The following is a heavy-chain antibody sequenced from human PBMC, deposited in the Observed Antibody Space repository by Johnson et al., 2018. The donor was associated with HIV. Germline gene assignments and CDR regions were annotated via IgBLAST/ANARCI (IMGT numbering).Heavy chain of an antibody. CDR1: GFTFDDYG. V-gene: IGHV3-20*04. Sequence: VQLVESGGGVVRPGGSLRLSCAASGFTFDDYGMSWVRQAPGKGLEWVSGINWDGGSTGYADSVKGRFTISRDNSKNTVYLQMNSLRAEDTAVYFCARIRVAIITEVGAFDIWGQGTMVTVSS. D-gene: IGHD3-22*01. J-gene: IGHJ3*02. CDR3: ARIRVAIITEVGAFDI. CDR2: INWDGGST.